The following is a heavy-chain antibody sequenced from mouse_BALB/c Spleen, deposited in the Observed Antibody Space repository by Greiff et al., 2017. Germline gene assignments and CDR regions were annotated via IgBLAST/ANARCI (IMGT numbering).Heavy chain of an antibody. V-gene: IGHV1S41*01. CDR2: IAPGSGST. CDR3: ARSEGWFLDY. CDR1: GYTFTSYW. D-gene: IGHD2-3*01. J-gene: IGHJ2*01. Sequence: DLVKPGASVKLSCKASGYTFTSYWINLIKQRPGQGLEWIGRIAPGSGSTYYNEMFKGKATLTVDTSSSTAYIQLSSLSSEDSAVYFCARSEGWFLDYWGQGTTLTVSS.